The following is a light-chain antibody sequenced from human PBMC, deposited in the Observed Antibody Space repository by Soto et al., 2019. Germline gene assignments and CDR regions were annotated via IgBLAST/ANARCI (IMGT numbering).Light chain of an antibody. CDR3: QQSYSTPT. CDR1: QGISSY. Sequence: DIKMTQSPSSLSASVGDRVTITCRASQGISSYLNWYQQKPGKAPKLLIYAASSLQSGVPSRFSGSGSGTDFTLTISSLQPEDFATYYCQQSYSTPTFGQGTRLEIK. V-gene: IGKV1-39*01. J-gene: IGKJ5*01. CDR2: AAS.